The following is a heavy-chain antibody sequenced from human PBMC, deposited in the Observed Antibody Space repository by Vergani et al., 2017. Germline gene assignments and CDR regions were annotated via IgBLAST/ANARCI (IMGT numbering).Heavy chain of an antibody. CDR2: IKQDGSEK. CDR1: GFTFSSYW. J-gene: IGHJ4*03. V-gene: IGHV3-7*01. Sequence: EVQLVESGGGLVQPGGSLRLSCAASGFTFSSYWMSWVRQAPGKGLEWVANIKQDGSEKYYVDSVKGRFTISRDNAKNSLYLQMNSLRAEDTAVYYCARDQKRYFDWSRKYYFDYWGQGTMVTVSS. CDR3: ARDQKRYFDWSRKYYFDY. D-gene: IGHD3-9*01.